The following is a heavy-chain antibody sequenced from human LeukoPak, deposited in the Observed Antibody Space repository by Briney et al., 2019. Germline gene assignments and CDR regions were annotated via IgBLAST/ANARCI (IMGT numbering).Heavy chain of an antibody. CDR3: ARGGNWKQNFDY. V-gene: IGHV1-58*01. CDR2: IVVGSGNT. J-gene: IGHJ4*02. CDR1: GFIFSSSA. Sequence: ASVKVSCKASGFIFSSSAVQWVRQARGQRLEWIGWIVVGSGNTNYAQNFQERVTITRDMSTSTAYMELSSLRSEDTAVYYCARGGNWKQNFDYWGQGTLVTVSS. D-gene: IGHD1-20*01.